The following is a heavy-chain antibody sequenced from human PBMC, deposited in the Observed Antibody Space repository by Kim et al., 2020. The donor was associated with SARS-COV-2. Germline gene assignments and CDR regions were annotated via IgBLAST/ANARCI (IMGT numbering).Heavy chain of an antibody. V-gene: IGHV4-59*01. CDR1: GGSISSYY. CDR2: IYYSGST. CDR3: ARVYSSGWYDFDY. J-gene: IGHJ4*02. Sequence: SETLSLTCTVSGGSISSYYWSWIRQPPGKGLEWIGYIYYSGSTNYNPSLKSRVTISVDTSKNQFSLKLSSVTAADTAVYYCARVYSSGWYDFDYWGQGTL. D-gene: IGHD6-19*01.